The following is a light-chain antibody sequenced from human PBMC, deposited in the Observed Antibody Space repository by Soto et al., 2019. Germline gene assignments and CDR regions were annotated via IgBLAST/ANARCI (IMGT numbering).Light chain of an antibody. CDR1: QGIRND. CDR2: AAS. Sequence: DIQMTQSPSSLASSVGDRVTITCRASQGIRNDLGWYQQKPGKAPKRLIYAASSLQSGVPSRFSGSGSGTEFTHTIRSLEPEGFAPYYCLQHNRYPPTFGQGTKLEIK. J-gene: IGKJ2*01. V-gene: IGKV1-17*01. CDR3: LQHNRYPPT.